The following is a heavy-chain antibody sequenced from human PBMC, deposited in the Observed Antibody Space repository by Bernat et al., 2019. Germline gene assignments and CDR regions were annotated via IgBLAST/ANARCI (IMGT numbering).Heavy chain of an antibody. CDR2: IYSGGST. CDR3: ASAAYGYWYFDL. V-gene: IGHV3-66*01. CDR1: GFTVSSNY. Sequence: EVQLVESGGGLVQPGVSLRLSCAASGFTVSSNYMSWVRQAPGKGLEWVSVIYSGGSTYYADSVKGRFTISRDNSKNTLYLQMNSLRAEDTAVYYCASAAYGYWYFDLWGRGTLVTVSS. J-gene: IGHJ2*01. D-gene: IGHD4-17*01.